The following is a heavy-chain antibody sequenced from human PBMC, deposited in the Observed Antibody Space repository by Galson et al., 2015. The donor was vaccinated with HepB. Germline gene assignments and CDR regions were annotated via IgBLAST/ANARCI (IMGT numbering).Heavy chain of an antibody. CDR2: TYYRSRWYS. CDR3: ARCPVPGWFDP. V-gene: IGHV6-1*01. CDR1: GDSVSSNNVA. Sequence: CAISGDSVSSNNVAWNWIRQSPSRGLEYLGRTYYRSRWYSDYAISVKSRITINPDTSRNQFSLELTSVTAADTAVYYCARCPVPGWFDPWGQGILVNVAS. J-gene: IGHJ5*02.